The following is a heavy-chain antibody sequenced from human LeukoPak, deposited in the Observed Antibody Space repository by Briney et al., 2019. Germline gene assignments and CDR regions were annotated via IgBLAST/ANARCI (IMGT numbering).Heavy chain of an antibody. Sequence: GGSLRLSCAASGFTFSNYAMHWVRQAPDQGLEWVAVISYDATNKYYADSVKGRFTISRDNSKNTLFLQMNSLRAEDTAVYYCARDYASGSYPRIYFDYWGQGTLVTVSS. J-gene: IGHJ4*02. CDR2: ISYDATNK. CDR1: GFTFSNYA. V-gene: IGHV3-30*04. CDR3: ARDYASGSYPRIYFDY. D-gene: IGHD3-10*01.